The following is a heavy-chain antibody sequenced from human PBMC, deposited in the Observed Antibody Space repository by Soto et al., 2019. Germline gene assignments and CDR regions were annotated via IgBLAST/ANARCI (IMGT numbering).Heavy chain of an antibody. CDR2: TYYRSKWYN. V-gene: IGHV6-1*01. CDR1: GDSVSSNSAA. D-gene: IGHD3-22*01. Sequence: SQTLSLTCAISGDSVSSNSAAWNWIRQSPSRGLEWLGRTYYRSKWYNDYAVSVKSRITINPDTSKNQFSLQLNSVTPEDTAVYYCARDGPPPKIDSSVTPSSYYGMDVWGQGTTVTVSS. CDR3: ARDGPPPKIDSSVTPSSYYGMDV. J-gene: IGHJ6*02.